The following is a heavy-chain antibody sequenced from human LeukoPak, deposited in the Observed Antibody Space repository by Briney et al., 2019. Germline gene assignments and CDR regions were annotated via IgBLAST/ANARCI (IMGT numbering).Heavy chain of an antibody. V-gene: IGHV3-21*06. J-gene: IGHJ4*02. CDR1: GFTFSSYG. Sequence: GGSLRLSCAASGFTFSSYGMNWVRQAPGKGLEWVSSLSSSSSFKSYADSVKGRFTISRDNAESSLYLQMNNLRVEDTAVYFCARDFFHYFDSSGSYYFDYWGQGILVTVSS. D-gene: IGHD3-22*01. CDR3: ARDFFHYFDSSGSYYFDY. CDR2: LSSSSSFK.